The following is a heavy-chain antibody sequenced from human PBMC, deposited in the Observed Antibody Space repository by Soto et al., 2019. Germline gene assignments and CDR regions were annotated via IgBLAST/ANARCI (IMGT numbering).Heavy chain of an antibody. CDR1: GFTFSSYG. V-gene: IGHV3-30*18. CDR3: AKMPDDSSGYFDY. CDR2: ISYDGSNK. Sequence: LRLSCAASGFTFSSYGMHWVRQAPGKGLEWVAVISYDGSNKYYADSVKGRFTISRDNSKNTLYLQMNSLRAEDTAVYYCAKMPDDSSGYFDYWGQGTLVTAPQ. J-gene: IGHJ4*02. D-gene: IGHD3-22*01.